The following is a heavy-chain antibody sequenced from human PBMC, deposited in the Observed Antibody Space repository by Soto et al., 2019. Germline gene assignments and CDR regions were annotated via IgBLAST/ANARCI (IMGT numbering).Heavy chain of an antibody. V-gene: IGHV4-34*01. J-gene: IGHJ3*02. D-gene: IGHD5-18*01. CDR2: IYYSGST. CDR1: GGSFSGYY. Sequence: SETLSLTCAVYGGSFSGYYWSWIRQPPGKGLEWIGYIYYSGSTYYNPSLKSRVTISVDTSKNQFSLKLSSVTAADTAVYYCARAPPLKYTYGLRGAFDIWGQGTMVTVSS. CDR3: ARAPPLKYTYGLRGAFDI.